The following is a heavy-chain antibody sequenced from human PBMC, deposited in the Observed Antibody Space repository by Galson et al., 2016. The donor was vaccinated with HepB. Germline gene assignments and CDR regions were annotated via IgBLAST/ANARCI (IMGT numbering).Heavy chain of an antibody. CDR3: AKAGAAASHFFGLDV. J-gene: IGHJ6*02. D-gene: IGHD5-18*01. Sequence: LRLSCAASGFTFSNYAMSWVRQAPGKGLEWVSSISGSGGITEYADSVEGRFTISRDESKNTVYLEMNNLGADDTAVYYCAKAGAAASHFFGLDVWGQGTTVTVSS. V-gene: IGHV3-23*01. CDR1: GFTFSNYA. CDR2: ISGSGGIT.